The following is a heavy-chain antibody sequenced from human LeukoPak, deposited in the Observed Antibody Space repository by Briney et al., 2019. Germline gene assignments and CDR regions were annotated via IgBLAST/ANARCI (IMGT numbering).Heavy chain of an antibody. Sequence: ASVKVSCKASGYTFNNHDINWVRQAPGRGLEWMGWINTYSANTNYAQEFQGRITMSRDTSTSTVYMELSSLRSGDTAFYYCATDHSMANTAWWFDPWGQGTLVTVSS. CDR2: INTYSANT. CDR3: ATDHSMANTAWWFDP. V-gene: IGHV1-18*01. CDR1: GYTFNNHD. J-gene: IGHJ5*02. D-gene: IGHD5-24*01.